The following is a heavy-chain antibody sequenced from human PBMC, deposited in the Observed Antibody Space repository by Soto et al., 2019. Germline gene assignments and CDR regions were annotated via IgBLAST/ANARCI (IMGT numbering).Heavy chain of an antibody. Sequence: QVQLQESGPGLVKPSQTLSLTCTVSGGSINSGGYYWSWLRQHPGKGLEWIGSIYYSGSTYYNPYLESRVIISVDTSKNQHSLKLSSVTAADTAVYYCARANDYGGNFFDFWGQGTLVTVSS. CDR2: IYYSGST. V-gene: IGHV4-31*03. CDR1: GGSINSGGYY. D-gene: IGHD4-17*01. J-gene: IGHJ4*02. CDR3: ARANDYGGNFFDF.